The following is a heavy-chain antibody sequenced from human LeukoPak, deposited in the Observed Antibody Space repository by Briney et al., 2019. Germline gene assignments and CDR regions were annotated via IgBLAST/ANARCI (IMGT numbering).Heavy chain of an antibody. CDR2: VYYSGSA. D-gene: IGHD6-19*01. Sequence: PSETLSLTCTVSGASISRSSYYWGWIRQPPGEGLEWIGCVYYSGSAYYNPSLKSRVTISVDTSKNQFSLKLSSVTAAETAVYYCAKLAVTGLSVDFWGQGTLVTVSS. V-gene: IGHV4-39*01. CDR3: AKLAVTGLSVDF. J-gene: IGHJ4*02. CDR1: GASISRSSYY.